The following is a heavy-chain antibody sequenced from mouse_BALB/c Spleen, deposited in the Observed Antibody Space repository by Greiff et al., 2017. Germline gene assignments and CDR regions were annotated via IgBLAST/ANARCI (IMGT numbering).Heavy chain of an antibody. Sequence: VQLQQSGPGLVQPSQSLSITCTVSGFSLTSYGVHWVRQSPGKGLEWLGVIWSGGSTDYNAAFISRLSISKDNSKSQVFFKMNSLQANDTAIYYCARNKGDGNYYAMDYWGQGTSVAVSS. D-gene: IGHD2-1*01. J-gene: IGHJ4*01. CDR2: IWSGGST. CDR3: ARNKGDGNYYAMDY. V-gene: IGHV2-2*02. CDR1: GFSLTSYG.